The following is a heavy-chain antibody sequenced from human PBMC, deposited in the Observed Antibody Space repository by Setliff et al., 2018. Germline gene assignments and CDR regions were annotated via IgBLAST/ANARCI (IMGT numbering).Heavy chain of an antibody. CDR2: MNPGGGST. Sequence: ASVKVSCKASGYTFNTYYMHWVRQAPGQGLEWMGIMNPGGGSTTYAPKFQGRVTMTRDTSTTTVYMELRNLRSDDTAVYYCAREGMTRQDGGGLDVWGQGTTVTVSS. J-gene: IGHJ6*01. V-gene: IGHV1-46*02. CDR1: GYTFNTYY. D-gene: IGHD3-16*01. CDR3: AREGMTRQDGGGLDV.